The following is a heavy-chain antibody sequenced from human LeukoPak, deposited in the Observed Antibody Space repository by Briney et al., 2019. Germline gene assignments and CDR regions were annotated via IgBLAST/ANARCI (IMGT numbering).Heavy chain of an antibody. Sequence: GGSLRLSCAASGFTFSSNWMSWVRQAPGKGLEWVANIKQDGSEKYYVDSVKGRFTISRDNAKNSLYLQMNSLRAEDTAVYYCARDPPLITAAGSRYFQHWGQGTLITVSS. CDR3: ARDPPLITAAGSRYFQH. CDR1: GFTFSSNW. CDR2: IKQDGSEK. D-gene: IGHD6-13*01. J-gene: IGHJ1*01. V-gene: IGHV3-7*01.